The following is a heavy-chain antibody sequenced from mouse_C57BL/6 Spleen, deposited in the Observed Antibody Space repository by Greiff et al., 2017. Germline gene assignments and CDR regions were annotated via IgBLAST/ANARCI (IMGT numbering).Heavy chain of an antibody. Sequence: EVQGVESGEGLVKPGGSLKLSCAASGFTFSSYAMSWVRQTPEKRLEWVAYISSGGDYIYYADTVKGRFTISRDNARNTLYLQMSSRKSEDTAMDDCIRVAYYSNDAMDYWGQGTSVTVSS. V-gene: IGHV5-9-1*02. J-gene: IGHJ4*01. CDR1: GFTFSSYA. CDR2: ISSGGDYI. D-gene: IGHD2-5*01. CDR3: IRVAYYSNDAMDY.